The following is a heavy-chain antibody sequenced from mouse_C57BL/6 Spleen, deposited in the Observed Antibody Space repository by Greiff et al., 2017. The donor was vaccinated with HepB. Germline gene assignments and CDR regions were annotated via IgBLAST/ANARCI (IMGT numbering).Heavy chain of an antibody. Sequence: EVQLQQSGPELVKPGASVKIPCKASGYTFTDYNMDWVKQSHGKSLEWIGDINPNNGGTIYNQKFKGKATLTVDKSSSTAYMELRSLTSEDTAVYYWARSDYGSSFFFDYWGQGTTLTVSS. V-gene: IGHV1-18*01. CDR3: ARSDYGSSFFFDY. CDR1: GYTFTDYN. J-gene: IGHJ2*01. CDR2: INPNNGGT. D-gene: IGHD1-1*01.